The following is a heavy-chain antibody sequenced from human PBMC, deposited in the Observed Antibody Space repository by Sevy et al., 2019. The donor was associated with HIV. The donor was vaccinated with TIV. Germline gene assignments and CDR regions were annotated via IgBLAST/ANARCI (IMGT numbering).Heavy chain of an antibody. CDR2: IYYSGST. J-gene: IGHJ6*02. Sequence: SETLSLTCTVSGGSISSSSYYWGWIRQPPGKGLEWIGSIYYSGSTYYNPSLKSRVTISVDTSKNQFSLKLSSVTTADTAVYYCASQPLQDTPMASAGGLDYYYYYGMDVWGQGTTVTVSS. CDR3: ASQPLQDTPMASAGGLDYYYYYGMDV. CDR1: GGSISSSSYY. V-gene: IGHV4-39*01. D-gene: IGHD5-18*01.